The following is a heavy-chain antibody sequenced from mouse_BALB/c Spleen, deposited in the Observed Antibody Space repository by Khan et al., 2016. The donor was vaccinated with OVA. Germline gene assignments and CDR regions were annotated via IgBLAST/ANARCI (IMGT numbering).Heavy chain of an antibody. Sequence: QVQLKESGPVVVRPGASVKMSCKASGYTFSSYWMYWVKQRSGQGLEWIGMIDPSSSETRLNQDFTDKATLNVDKSSNTAYMQFSSLTSEDSAVYYCARAGYAAFAYWGQGTLVTVSA. J-gene: IGHJ3*01. CDR2: IDPSSSET. CDR1: GYTFSSYW. CDR3: ARAGYAAFAY. V-gene: IGHV1-61*01.